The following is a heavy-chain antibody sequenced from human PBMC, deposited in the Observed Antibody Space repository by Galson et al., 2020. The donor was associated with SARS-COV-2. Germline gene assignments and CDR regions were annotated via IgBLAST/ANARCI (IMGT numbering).Heavy chain of an antibody. D-gene: IGHD3-10*01. CDR2: IWYDESNK. V-gene: IGHV3-33*06. J-gene: IGHJ4*02. CDR1: GFIFSTYG. CDR3: AKDGYYHGSGSHFDY. Sequence: GGSLRLSCAASGFIFSTYGMHWVRQAPGKGLEWVAVIWYDESNKYYADSVKGRFTISRDNSKNTLYLQMNSLRDEDTAVYYCAKDGYYHGSGSHFDYWGQGTLVTVSS.